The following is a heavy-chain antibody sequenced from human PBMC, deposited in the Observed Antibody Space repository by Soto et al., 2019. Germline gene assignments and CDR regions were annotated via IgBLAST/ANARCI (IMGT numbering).Heavy chain of an antibody. V-gene: IGHV3-49*04. D-gene: IGHD2-21*01. Sequence: PGGSLRLSCTTSGFKFGDHALSWVREAPGKGLERVGFIRRNANGGTTDYDASVKGRFTISRDDSKSIAYLQMNSLRTEDTALYYCTRASSVAFDFCGQGT. CDR3: TRASSVAFDF. J-gene: IGHJ4*02. CDR2: IRRNANGGTT. CDR1: GFKFGDHA.